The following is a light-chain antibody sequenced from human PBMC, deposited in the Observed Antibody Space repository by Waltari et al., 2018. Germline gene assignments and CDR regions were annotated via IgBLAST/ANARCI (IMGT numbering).Light chain of an antibody. J-gene: IGLJ3*02. CDR3: HVWDGKTVM. V-gene: IGLV3-21*02. CDR2: LDS. CDR1: NLGGSS. Sequence: SSVLTQAPSVSVAPGQTATVTCGGDNLGGSSVHWYQQRPGRAPVLVVYLDSDRPSGIPDRFSGSKSGNAATLTISRVEAGDEADYYCHVWDGKTVMFGGGTKLTVL.